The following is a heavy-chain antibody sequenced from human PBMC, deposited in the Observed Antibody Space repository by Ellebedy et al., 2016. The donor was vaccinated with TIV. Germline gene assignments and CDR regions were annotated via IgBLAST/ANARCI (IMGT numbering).Heavy chain of an antibody. CDR3: AKEGTTWQYAFDL. D-gene: IGHD1-14*01. Sequence: GESLKISXAASGFTFRNYAMSWVRQAPGRGPEWVSAISGSGGDTYYADSMKGRFTISRDNSRNTLYLQMNSLRGDDTALFYCAKEGTTWQYAFDLWGQGTMITVSS. CDR1: GFTFRNYA. J-gene: IGHJ3*01. CDR2: ISGSGGDT. V-gene: IGHV3-23*01.